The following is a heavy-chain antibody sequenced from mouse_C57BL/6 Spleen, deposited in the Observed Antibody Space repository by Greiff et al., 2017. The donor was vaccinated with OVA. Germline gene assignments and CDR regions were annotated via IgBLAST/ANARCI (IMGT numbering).Heavy chain of an antibody. CDR2: IDPSDSYP. V-gene: IGHV1-69*01. Sequence: QVQLQQSGAELVMPGASVKLSCKASGYTFTSYWMHWVKQRPGQGLEWIGEIDPSDSYPNSNQKFKGKSTLTVDKSSSTAYMQLSSLTSEDSAVYYCARGYYGSSYSYFDYWGQGTTLTVSS. CDR1: GYTFTSYW. D-gene: IGHD1-1*01. CDR3: ARGYYGSSYSYFDY. J-gene: IGHJ2*01.